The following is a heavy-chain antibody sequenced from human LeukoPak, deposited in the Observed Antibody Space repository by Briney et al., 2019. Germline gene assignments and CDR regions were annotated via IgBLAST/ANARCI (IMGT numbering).Heavy chain of an antibody. CDR3: ARDNYLPFGDIDY. CDR2: ISAYNGNT. Sequence: ASVKVSCKASGYTFTGYYMHWVRQAPGQGLEWMGWISAYNGNTNYAQKLQGRVTMTTDTSTSTAYMELRSLRSDDTAVYYCARDNYLPFGDIDYWGQGTLVTVSS. CDR1: GYTFTGYY. V-gene: IGHV1-18*04. J-gene: IGHJ4*02. D-gene: IGHD3-16*01.